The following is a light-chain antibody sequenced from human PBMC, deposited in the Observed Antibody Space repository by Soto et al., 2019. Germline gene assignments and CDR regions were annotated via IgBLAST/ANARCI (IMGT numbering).Light chain of an antibody. J-gene: IGLJ1*01. V-gene: IGLV2-14*01. CDR2: DVS. CDR1: SSDVGGYNY. Sequence: QSLLTQPASVSGSPGQSITISCTGTSSDVGGYNYVSWYQQHPGKAPKLMIYDVSNRPSGVSNRFSGSKSGNTASLTISGLQAEDEADYYCSSYTSSSTLARYVFGTGTKVTVL. CDR3: SSYTSSSTLARYV.